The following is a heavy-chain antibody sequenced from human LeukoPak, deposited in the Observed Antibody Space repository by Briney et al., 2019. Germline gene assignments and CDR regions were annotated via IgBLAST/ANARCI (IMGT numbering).Heavy chain of an antibody. Sequence: GASVKVPCKASGGTFSSYAISWVRQAPGQGLEWMGRIIPIFGTANYAQKFQGRVTITTDESTSTAYMELSSLRSEDTAVYYCLVDTAMVTGEGFDYWGQGTLVTVSS. V-gene: IGHV1-69*05. CDR2: IIPIFGTA. D-gene: IGHD5-18*01. CDR1: GGTFSSYA. CDR3: LVDTAMVTGEGFDY. J-gene: IGHJ4*02.